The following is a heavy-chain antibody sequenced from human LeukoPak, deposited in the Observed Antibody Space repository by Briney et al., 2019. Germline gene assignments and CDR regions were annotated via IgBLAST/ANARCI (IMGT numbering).Heavy chain of an antibody. D-gene: IGHD3-22*01. Sequence: PGGSLRLSCAASGFTFSSYGMHWVRQAPGKGLEWVAVIWYDGSNKYYADSVKGRFTISRDNSKTTLYLQMNSLRAEDTAVYYCAKDLDGDYYDSSGYNGDDHWGQGTLVTLSS. V-gene: IGHV3-33*06. CDR2: IWYDGSNK. CDR1: GFTFSSYG. J-gene: IGHJ4*02. CDR3: AKDLDGDYYDSSGYNGDDH.